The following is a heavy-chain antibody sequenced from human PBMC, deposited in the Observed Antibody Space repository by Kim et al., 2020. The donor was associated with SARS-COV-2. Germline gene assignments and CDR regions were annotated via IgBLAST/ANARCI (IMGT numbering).Heavy chain of an antibody. D-gene: IGHD2-15*01. CDR2: ISSTGNYI. CDR3: ARARWTPNYYFDY. CDR1: GFTFSSNN. Sequence: GGSPRLSCAASGFTFSSNNLNWVRQAPGKGLEWVSSISSTGNYIYYADSVKGRFTISRDNAKNSLYLQMNSLRAEDTAVYYCARARWTPNYYFDYWGQGTLVTVSS. J-gene: IGHJ4*02. V-gene: IGHV3-21*01.